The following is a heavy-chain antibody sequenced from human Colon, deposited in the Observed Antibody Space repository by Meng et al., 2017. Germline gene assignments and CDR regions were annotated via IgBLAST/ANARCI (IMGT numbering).Heavy chain of an antibody. CDR2: IFHSGTS. CDR1: GASISGDNG. V-gene: IGHV4-4*02. Sequence: HGQLQEAGPGPGEASGTLSLTCAVSGASISGDNGWSWVRQTPGKGLEWLGEIFHSGTSNYNPSLKSRVTISVDKSKNQFSLRLSSVTAADTAVYYCARRNSNNWFDPWGQGILVTVSS. D-gene: IGHD2/OR15-2a*01. J-gene: IGHJ5*02. CDR3: ARRNSNNWFDP.